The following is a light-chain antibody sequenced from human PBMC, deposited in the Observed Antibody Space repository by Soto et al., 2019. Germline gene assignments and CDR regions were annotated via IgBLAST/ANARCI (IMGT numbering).Light chain of an antibody. Sequence: QSVLTQPPSASGTPGQKVSISCSGSGSNIGNNYVYWYQQLPGAAPKLLIYRNNQRPSGVPDRFSGSKSGTSASLAIGGLRSDDEADYFCAAWDDSLTVLFGGGTKLTVL. J-gene: IGLJ2*01. V-gene: IGLV1-47*01. CDR1: GSNIGNNY. CDR3: AAWDDSLTVL. CDR2: RNN.